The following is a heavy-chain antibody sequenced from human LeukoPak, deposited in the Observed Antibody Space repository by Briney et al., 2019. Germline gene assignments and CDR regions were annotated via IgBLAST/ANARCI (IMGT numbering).Heavy chain of an antibody. CDR3: VKVAKYYYGSETYYFFEH. CDR2: INQDGTEK. Sequence: GGSLRLSCAASGFTFTTYWMSWVRQFPGKGLEWVANINQDGTEKYYVDSVKGRFTISRDNAKNSLDLQMNSLRVEDTGIYYCVKVAKYYYGSETYYFFEHWGQGTPVTASS. D-gene: IGHD3-10*01. J-gene: IGHJ4*02. V-gene: IGHV3-7*01. CDR1: GFTFTTYW.